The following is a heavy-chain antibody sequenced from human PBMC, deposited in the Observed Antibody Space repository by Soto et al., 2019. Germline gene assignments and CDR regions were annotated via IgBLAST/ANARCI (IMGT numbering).Heavy chain of an antibody. CDR3: ARDDGRALYYFNY. CDR2: IYPGDSDT. CDR1: GYSCSTYW. Sequence: GGSLKISGTGPGYSCSTYWIDWVRQMPGEGLGWMGIIYPGDSDTRYSPSFQGQVSIPADKSISTASLQWSSVKASDTAMYYCARDDGRALYYFNYWGQGTLDTV. V-gene: IGHV5-51*01. J-gene: IGHJ4*02.